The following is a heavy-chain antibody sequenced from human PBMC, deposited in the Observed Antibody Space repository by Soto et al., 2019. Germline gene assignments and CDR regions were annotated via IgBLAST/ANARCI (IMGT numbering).Heavy chain of an antibody. CDR1: RGTFSSYA. CDR3: ARDEMVVNGMDV. J-gene: IGHJ6*02. Sequence: QVQLVQSGAEVQKPGSSVTVSCTASRGTFSSYAISWVRQAPGPGLEWMGGIIPLFVTANYAQKFQGRVTITADESTSTACMELGSLRSEDTAGYYCARDEMVVNGMDVWGQGTTVTVFS. D-gene: IGHD2-15*01. V-gene: IGHV1-69*12. CDR2: IIPLFVTA.